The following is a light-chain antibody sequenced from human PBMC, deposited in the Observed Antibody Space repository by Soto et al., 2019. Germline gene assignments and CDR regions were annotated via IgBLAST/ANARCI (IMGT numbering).Light chain of an antibody. V-gene: IGKV3-11*01. J-gene: IGKJ5*01. CDR3: QQRSNWPIT. Sequence: IVVTQLPATLSGVPGEKAPLSRRASQSVGSDLAWYRQKPGQAPRLLVYDVSNRATGIPARFSGSGSGTDFTLTISSLEPEDFAVYYCQQRSNWPITFGQGTRLEIK. CDR2: DVS. CDR1: QSVGSD.